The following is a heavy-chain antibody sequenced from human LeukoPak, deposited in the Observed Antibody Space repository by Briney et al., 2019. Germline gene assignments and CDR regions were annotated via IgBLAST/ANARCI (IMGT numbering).Heavy chain of an antibody. CDR1: GFTFSSYA. V-gene: IGHV3-30-3*01. Sequence: PGGSLRLSCAASGFTFSSYAMHWVRQAPGKGLEWVAVISYDGSNKYYADSVKGRFTISRDNSRNTLYLQMNSLRAEDTAVYYCAREVVATIPNYKTYYYYGMDVWGQGTTVTVSS. D-gene: IGHD5-12*01. J-gene: IGHJ6*02. CDR2: ISYDGSNK. CDR3: AREVVATIPNYKTYYYYGMDV.